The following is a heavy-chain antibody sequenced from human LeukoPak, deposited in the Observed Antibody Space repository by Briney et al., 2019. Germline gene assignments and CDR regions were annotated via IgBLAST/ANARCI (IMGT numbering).Heavy chain of an antibody. V-gene: IGHV3-30*18. J-gene: IGHJ4*02. CDR3: AKDLTYYDFWSGYYPDY. D-gene: IGHD3-3*01. CDR1: GFTFSSYA. CDR2: ISYDGSNK. Sequence: GGSLRLSCAASGFTFSSYAMSWVRQAPGKGLEWVAVISYDGSNKYYADSVKGRFTISRDNSKNTLYLQMNSLRAEDTAVYYCAKDLTYYDFWSGYYPDYWGQGTLVTVSS.